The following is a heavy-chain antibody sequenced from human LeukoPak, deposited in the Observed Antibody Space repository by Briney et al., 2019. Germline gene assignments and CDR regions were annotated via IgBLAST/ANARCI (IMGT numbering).Heavy chain of an antibody. CDR3: ARESCSSTTCRYYYGMDV. CDR2: INQEGSEK. CDR1: GFTFNNYW. V-gene: IGHV3-7*04. Sequence: GGSLRLSCAAAGFTFNNYWMSWVRQAPGKGLEWVANINQEGSEKYYVDSVKGRFTISKDNAKNSVYLQMNSLRAEDTAVYYCARESCSSTTCRYYYGMDVWGQGTTVTVSS. D-gene: IGHD2-2*01. J-gene: IGHJ6*02.